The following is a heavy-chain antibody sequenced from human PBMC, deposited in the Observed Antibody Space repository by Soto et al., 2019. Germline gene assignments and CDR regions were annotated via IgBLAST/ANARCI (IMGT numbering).Heavy chain of an antibody. D-gene: IGHD6-6*01. Sequence: GASVKVSCKASGYTFTSYYMHWVRQAPGQGLEWMGIINPSGGSTSYAQKFQGRVTMTRDTSTSTVYMELSSLRSEDTAVYYCARVPRLYSSSSEVPFDYWGQGTLVTVSS. CDR2: INPSGGST. CDR1: GYTFTSYY. J-gene: IGHJ4*02. V-gene: IGHV1-46*01. CDR3: ARVPRLYSSSSEVPFDY.